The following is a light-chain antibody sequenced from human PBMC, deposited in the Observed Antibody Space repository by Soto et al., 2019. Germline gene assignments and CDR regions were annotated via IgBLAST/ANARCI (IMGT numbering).Light chain of an antibody. CDR1: SSDVGGYNY. CDR3: SSYKSSSTLAV. J-gene: IGLJ2*01. V-gene: IGLV2-14*01. Sequence: QSALTQPASVSGSPGQSITISCTGTSSDVGGYNYVSWYQQLPGKAPKLMIYEVSNRPSGVSNRFSGSKSGNTASLTISGLQAEDEADYYCSSYKSSSTLAVFGGGTKVTVL. CDR2: EVS.